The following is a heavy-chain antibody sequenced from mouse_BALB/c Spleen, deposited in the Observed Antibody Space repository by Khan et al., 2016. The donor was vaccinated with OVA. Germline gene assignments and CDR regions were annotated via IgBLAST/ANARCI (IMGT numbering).Heavy chain of an antibody. CDR3: AREGLRGCAWDY. V-gene: IGHV1S56*01. CDR1: GYTFTSYD. CDR2: IYPGDGST. Sequence: QVQLQQSGPELVKPGTLVKISCQASGYTFTSYDINWVKQRPGQGLEWIGWIYPGDGSTKYNEKFKGKATLTEDKSSSTAYMQLSSLKTANSAVYFCAREGLRGCAWDYWGQGTSVTVSS. J-gene: IGHJ4*01. D-gene: IGHD2-4*01.